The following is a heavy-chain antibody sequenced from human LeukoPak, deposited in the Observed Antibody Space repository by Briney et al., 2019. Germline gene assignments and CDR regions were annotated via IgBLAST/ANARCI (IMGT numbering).Heavy chain of an antibody. CDR2: ISSSSSYI. D-gene: IGHD6-19*01. CDR1: GFTFSSYS. CDR3: ASNGHSSGRTGGSTNWFDP. V-gene: IGHV3-21*01. Sequence: GGSLRLSCAASGFTFSSYSMNWVRQAPGKGLEWVSSISSSSSYIYYADSVKGRFTISRDNAKNSLYLQMNSLRAEDTAVYYCASNGHSSGRTGGSTNWFDPWGQGTLVTVSS. J-gene: IGHJ5*02.